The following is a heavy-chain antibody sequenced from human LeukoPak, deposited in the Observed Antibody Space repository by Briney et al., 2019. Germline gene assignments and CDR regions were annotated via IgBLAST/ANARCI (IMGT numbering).Heavy chain of an antibody. D-gene: IGHD3-22*01. CDR3: ARRRYYDGSGYLE. CDR2: IYYSGRT. V-gene: IGHV4-39*01. J-gene: IGHJ1*01. Sequence: SETLSLTCSVSGDSVSRSDSYWDWIRQPPGKGLEWIGTIYYSGRTYYSPSLKSRVTMSVDPSNNQFSLNLRSVTAADTAVYYCARRRYYDGSGYLEWGQGALLSVSS. CDR1: GDSVSRSDSY.